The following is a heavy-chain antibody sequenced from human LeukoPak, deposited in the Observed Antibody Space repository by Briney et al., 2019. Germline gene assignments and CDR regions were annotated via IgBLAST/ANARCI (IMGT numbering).Heavy chain of an antibody. J-gene: IGHJ4*02. Sequence: SETLSLTCTVSGGSISSGGYYWSWIRQPPGKGLEWIGYIYHSGSTNYNPSLKSRVTISRDTSKSQFSLKLSSVTAADTAVYYCAINSLGDSSGYDYWGQGTLVTVSS. CDR2: IYHSGST. D-gene: IGHD3-22*01. CDR3: AINSLGDSSGYDY. V-gene: IGHV4-61*08. CDR1: GGSISSGGYY.